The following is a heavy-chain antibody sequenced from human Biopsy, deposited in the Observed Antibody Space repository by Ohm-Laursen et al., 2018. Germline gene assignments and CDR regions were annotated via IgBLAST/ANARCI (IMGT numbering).Heavy chain of an antibody. V-gene: IGHV1-69*06. Sequence: ESSVKVSCKAPGGTFSNYGVNWVRQAPGQGLEWLGGNIPILGTGNYAQKFQDRVTVAADTSTSTATMELPSLRSDDTAVYYCATKLTGYFHHWGQGTPVTVSS. CDR1: GGTFSNYG. J-gene: IGHJ1*01. CDR3: ATKLTGYFHH. CDR2: NIPILGTG. D-gene: IGHD3-9*01.